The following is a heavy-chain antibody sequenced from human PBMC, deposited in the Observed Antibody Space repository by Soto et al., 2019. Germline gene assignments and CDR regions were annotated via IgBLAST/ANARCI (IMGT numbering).Heavy chain of an antibody. D-gene: IGHD3-10*01. Sequence: EVQLLESGGGLVQPGGSLRLSCAASEFTFSAYAMSWVRQAPGKGLEWVSAISGGGDATYYTDSVKGRFTISRDNSKNTLYLQMNSLRAEDTALYYCAKNRWFGELAHLDFWGQGTLVTVSS. J-gene: IGHJ4*02. CDR1: EFTFSAYA. V-gene: IGHV3-23*01. CDR3: AKNRWFGELAHLDF. CDR2: ISGGGDAT.